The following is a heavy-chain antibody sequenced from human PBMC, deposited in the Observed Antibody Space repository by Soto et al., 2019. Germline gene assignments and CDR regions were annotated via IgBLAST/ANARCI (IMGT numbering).Heavy chain of an antibody. J-gene: IGHJ6*02. CDR2: ISGSDNST. CDR1: GFTFSSFA. V-gene: IGHV3-23*01. CDR3: APMGV. Sequence: GGSLRLSCAASGFTFSSFAMSWVRQAPGKGLEWVSAISGSDNSTYYADSVKGRFTTSRDNSKNTLYLQMSSLRADDTAVYYCAPMGVWGQGTTVTVSS.